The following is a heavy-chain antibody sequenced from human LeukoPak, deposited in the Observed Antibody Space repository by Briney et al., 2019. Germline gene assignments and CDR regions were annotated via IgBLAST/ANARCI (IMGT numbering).Heavy chain of an antibody. J-gene: IGHJ3*02. Sequence: PSETLSLTCTVSGGSISSGGYYWGWIRQHPGKGLEWIGYIYYSGSTYYNPSLKSRVTISVDTSKNQFSLKLSSVTAADTAVYYCASDHSSTSQEPDAFDIWGQGTMVTVSS. CDR3: ASDHSSTSQEPDAFDI. CDR1: GGSISSGGYY. V-gene: IGHV4-31*03. D-gene: IGHD2-2*01. CDR2: IYYSGST.